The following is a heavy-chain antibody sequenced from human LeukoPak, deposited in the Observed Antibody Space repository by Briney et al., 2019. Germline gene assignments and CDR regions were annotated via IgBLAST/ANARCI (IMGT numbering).Heavy chain of an antibody. D-gene: IGHD1-1*01. Sequence: SETLSLTCTVSGGSISSYYWSWIRQPPGKGLEWIGYIYYSGSTNYNPSLKSRVTISVDTSKNQFSLKLSSVTAADTAVYYCARNIEGPWTLDAFGIWGQGTMVTVSS. V-gene: IGHV4-59*08. CDR3: ARNIEGPWTLDAFGI. CDR2: IYYSGST. J-gene: IGHJ3*02. CDR1: GGSISSYY.